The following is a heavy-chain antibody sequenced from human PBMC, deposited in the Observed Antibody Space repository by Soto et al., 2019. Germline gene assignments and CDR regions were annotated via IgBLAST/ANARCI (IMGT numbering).Heavy chain of an antibody. CDR2: IWYDGSNK. D-gene: IGHD4-17*01. V-gene: IGHV3-33*01. Sequence: GGSLRLSCAASGFTFSSYRKHWVRQAPGKGLEWVAVIWYDGSNKYYADSVKGRFTISRDNSKNTLYLQMNSLRAEDTAVYYCASDDYGEDPYYFDYWGQGAPVTVSS. CDR1: GFTFSSYR. CDR3: ASDDYGEDPYYFDY. J-gene: IGHJ4*02.